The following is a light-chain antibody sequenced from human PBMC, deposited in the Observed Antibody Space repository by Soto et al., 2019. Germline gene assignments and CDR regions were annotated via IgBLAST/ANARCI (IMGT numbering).Light chain of an antibody. J-gene: IGLJ1*01. CDR2: EVS. CDR3: SSYAGRNHPNYV. CDR1: SSDVGGYNY. Sequence: QSVLTQPPSASGSPGQSVTISCTGTSSDVGGYNYVSWYQQHPGKAPKLMIYEVSKRPSGVPDRFSGSKSGNTASLTVSGLQAEDEADYYCSSYAGRNHPNYVFGTGTKVTVL. V-gene: IGLV2-8*01.